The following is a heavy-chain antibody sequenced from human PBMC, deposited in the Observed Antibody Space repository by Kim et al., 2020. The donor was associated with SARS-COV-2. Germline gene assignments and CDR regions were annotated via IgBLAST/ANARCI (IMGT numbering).Heavy chain of an antibody. CDR3: AKDDLRLDWVVPLLAHYYGMDV. J-gene: IGHJ6*02. CDR1: GFTFSSYA. CDR2: ISGSGGST. V-gene: IGHV3-23*01. D-gene: IGHD2-2*01. Sequence: GGSLRLSCAAFGFTFSSYAMSWVRQAPGKGLEWVSAISGSGGSTYYADSVKGRFTISRDNSKNTLYLQMNSLRAEDTAVYYCAKDDLRLDWVVPLLAHYYGMDVWGQGTTVTVSS.